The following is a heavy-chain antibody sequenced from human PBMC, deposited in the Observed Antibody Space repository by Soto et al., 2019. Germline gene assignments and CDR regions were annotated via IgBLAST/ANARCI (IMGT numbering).Heavy chain of an antibody. Sequence: GGSLRLSCAASGFTFSSYSMNWVRQAPGKGLEWVSSISSSSSYIYYADSVKGRFTISRDNAKNSLYLQMNSLRAEDTAVYYCARGWVVRERILDYWGQGTLVTVSS. CDR1: GFTFSSYS. CDR2: ISSSSSYI. J-gene: IGHJ4*02. CDR3: ARGWVVRERILDY. D-gene: IGHD3-10*01. V-gene: IGHV3-21*01.